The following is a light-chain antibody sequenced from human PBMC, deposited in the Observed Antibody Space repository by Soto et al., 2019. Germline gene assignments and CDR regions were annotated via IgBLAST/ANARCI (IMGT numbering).Light chain of an antibody. CDR2: EVS. CDR3: CSYTDSRTHI. J-gene: IGLJ1*01. V-gene: IGLV2-14*01. Sequence: LTHPASVSGSPGQSITISCTGTSSDVGGYNYVSWYQQHPGKAPKLIIFEVSYRPSGISNRFSASKSGDTASLTISGLQADDEADYYCCSYTDSRTHIFGSGTRSPS. CDR1: SSDVGGYNY.